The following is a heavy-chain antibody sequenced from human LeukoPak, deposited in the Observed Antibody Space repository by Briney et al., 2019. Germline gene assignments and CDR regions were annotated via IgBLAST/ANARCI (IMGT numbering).Heavy chain of an antibody. V-gene: IGHV3-53*01. CDR2: VYSGGST. Sequence: GGSLRLSCAASGFTVSNNYMSWVRQAPGKGLEWVSVVYSGGSTYYADSVKGRFTISRDTSKNTLYLQMNSLRAEDTAVYYCARVFEGVEDSWGQGTLVTVSS. CDR1: GFTVSNNY. J-gene: IGHJ4*02. D-gene: IGHD3-10*01. CDR3: ARVFEGVEDS.